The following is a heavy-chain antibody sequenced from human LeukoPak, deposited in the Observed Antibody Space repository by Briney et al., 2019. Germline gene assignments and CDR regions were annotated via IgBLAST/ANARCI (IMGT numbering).Heavy chain of an antibody. CDR1: GFTFSSYS. V-gene: IGHV3-21*01. J-gene: IGHJ4*02. Sequence: GGPLSLSCAASGFTFSSYSMNWVRQAPGKGLEWASPISSSSSYIYYADSVKGRFTISRDNAKNSLYLQMNSLRAEDTAVYYCARVPLNTRNYDILTGYYFDYWGQGTLVTVSS. CDR3: ARVPLNTRNYDILTGYYFDY. D-gene: IGHD3-9*01. CDR2: ISSSSSYI.